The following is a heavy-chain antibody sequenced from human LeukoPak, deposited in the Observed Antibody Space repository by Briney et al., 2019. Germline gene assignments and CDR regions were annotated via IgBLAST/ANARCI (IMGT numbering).Heavy chain of an antibody. CDR3: AKDRGSGSGSYTWGIFDC. CDR1: EFTFSSYA. D-gene: IGHD3-10*01. Sequence: GGSLRLSCAASEFTFSSYAMSWVRQAPGKGPEWVSGISNSGSSTVYADSVQGRFTISRDNSKNTLYPQMNILRAEDTAVYYCAKDRGSGSGSYTWGIFDCWGQGTLVTVSS. CDR2: ISNSGSST. J-gene: IGHJ4*02. V-gene: IGHV3-23*01.